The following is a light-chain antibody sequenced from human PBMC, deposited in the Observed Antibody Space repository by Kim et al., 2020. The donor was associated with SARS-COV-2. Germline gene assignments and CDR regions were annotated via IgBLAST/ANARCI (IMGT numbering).Light chain of an antibody. V-gene: IGLV3-1*01. J-gene: IGLJ2*01. CDR3: QAWDRRTVI. CDR1: ELGDKY. Sequence: SYELTQPPSVSVFPGQTATIACSGDELGDKYACWYQQKPGQSPVLVIYEGTERPSGIPERFSGSKSGTTATLTISGTQTLDEADYYCQAWDRRTVIFGGGTKVTVL. CDR2: EGT.